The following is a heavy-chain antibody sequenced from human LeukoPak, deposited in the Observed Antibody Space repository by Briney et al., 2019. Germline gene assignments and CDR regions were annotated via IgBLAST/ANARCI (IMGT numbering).Heavy chain of an antibody. D-gene: IGHD5-24*01. CDR2: ISGSRFGT. V-gene: IGHV3-23*01. Sequence: GGSLRLSCAASGFTFSSYAMNWVRQAPGKGLEWVSAISGSRFGTYYSDSVKGRFTISRDNSKSTLFLQMNSLRAEDTAVYYCAKMANYYYLYFMDVWGKGTTVTVSS. CDR3: AKMANYYYLYFMDV. CDR1: GFTFSSYA. J-gene: IGHJ6*03.